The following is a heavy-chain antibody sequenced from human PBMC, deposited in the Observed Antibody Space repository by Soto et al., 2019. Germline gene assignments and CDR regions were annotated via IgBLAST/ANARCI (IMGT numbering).Heavy chain of an antibody. CDR2: ISSSSSYI. J-gene: IGHJ4*02. Sequence: EVQLVESGGGLVKPGGSLRLSCAASGFTFSSYSMNWVRRAPGKGLEWVSSISSSSSYIYYADSVKGRFTISRDNAKNSLYXXXNSLRAEDTXVYYCARDSCSSTSCYGSWGQGTLVTVSS. CDR1: GFTFSSYS. V-gene: IGHV3-21*01. D-gene: IGHD2-2*01. CDR3: ARDSCSSTSCYGS.